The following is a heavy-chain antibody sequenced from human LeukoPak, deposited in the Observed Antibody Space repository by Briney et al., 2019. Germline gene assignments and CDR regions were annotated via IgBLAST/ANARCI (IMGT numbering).Heavy chain of an antibody. CDR2: INHSGST. J-gene: IGHJ3*02. D-gene: IGHD3-10*02. CDR3: AGGDVDPYVFDI. Sequence: SETLSLTCAVYGWSFSRYYWNWIRQPPGKGLEWIREINHSGSTNYNPSLKSRVTVSVDTSKNQFSLKVNSVIAADEVVYYCAGGDVDPYVFDIWGQGTMVTVSS. V-gene: IGHV4-34*01. CDR1: GWSFSRYY.